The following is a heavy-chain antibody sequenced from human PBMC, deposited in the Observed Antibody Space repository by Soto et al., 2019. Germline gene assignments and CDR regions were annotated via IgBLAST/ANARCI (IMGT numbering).Heavy chain of an antibody. CDR2: ISAYNGNT. D-gene: IGHD3-22*01. J-gene: IGHJ5*02. V-gene: IGHV1-18*01. CDR3: ARTLRYYDSSGYLSWFDP. CDR1: GYTFTSYG. Sequence: ASVKVSCKASGYTFTSYGISWVRQAPGQRLEWMGWISAYNGNTNYAQKLQGRVTMTTDTSTSTAYMELRSLRSDDTAVYYCARTLRYYDSSGYLSWFDPWGQGTLVTVSS.